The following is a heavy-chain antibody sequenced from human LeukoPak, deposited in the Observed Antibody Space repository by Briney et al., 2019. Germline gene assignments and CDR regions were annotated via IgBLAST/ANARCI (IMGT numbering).Heavy chain of an antibody. CDR1: GFSFSSYG. Sequence: GGSLRLSCAASGFSFSSYGMHWVRQAPGKGLEWVANIKQDGSEKYYVDSVKGRFTISRDNAKNSLYLQMNSLRAEDTAVYYCARDLGYCSGGSCYPENYFDYWGQGTLVTVSS. V-gene: IGHV3-7*01. CDR3: ARDLGYCSGGSCYPENYFDY. D-gene: IGHD2-15*01. CDR2: IKQDGSEK. J-gene: IGHJ4*02.